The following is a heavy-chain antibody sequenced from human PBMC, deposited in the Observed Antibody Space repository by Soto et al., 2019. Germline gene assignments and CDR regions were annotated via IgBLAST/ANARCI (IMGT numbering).Heavy chain of an antibody. Sequence: QVQLQESGPGLVKPSQTLSLTCTVSGGSISSGGYYWSWIRPRPGKGLEWIGYIYYSGSTYYNPSLKSRVTMPVDPSKNQFSLKLISVTAADTAVYYCARALYDFWSGYHEHFDYWGQGTLVTVSS. V-gene: IGHV4-31*03. D-gene: IGHD3-3*01. J-gene: IGHJ4*02. CDR2: IYYSGST. CDR1: GGSISSGGYY. CDR3: ARALYDFWSGYHEHFDY.